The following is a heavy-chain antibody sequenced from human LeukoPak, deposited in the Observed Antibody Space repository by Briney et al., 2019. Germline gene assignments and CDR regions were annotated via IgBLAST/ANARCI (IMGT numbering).Heavy chain of an antibody. D-gene: IGHD3-9*01. CDR3: AKNGFDWLTFDY. CDR1: GFTFNKHW. J-gene: IGHJ4*02. V-gene: IGHV3-7*01. CDR2: IREDGTEK. Sequence: PGGSLRLSCAASGFTFNKHWMSWIRQAPGKGLEWVATIREDGTEKKYVDSVKGRFTISRDNAKNSLYLQMNSLRAEDTAVYYCAKNGFDWLTFDYWGQGTLVTVSS.